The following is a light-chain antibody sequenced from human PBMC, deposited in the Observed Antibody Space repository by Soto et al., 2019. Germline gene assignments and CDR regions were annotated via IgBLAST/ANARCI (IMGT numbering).Light chain of an antibody. J-gene: IGKJ2*01. V-gene: IGKV1-5*03. CDR2: QAS. CDR1: QSIRSW. CDR3: QQYNAYST. Sequence: DIPMTQSPSTLSASVGDRVTITCRASQSIRSWLAWYQQKPGKAPKLLIYQASTLGSGVPSRFSGSGSGTAFTITISSLQPDDFATYYCQQYNAYSTFGQGTKLEIK.